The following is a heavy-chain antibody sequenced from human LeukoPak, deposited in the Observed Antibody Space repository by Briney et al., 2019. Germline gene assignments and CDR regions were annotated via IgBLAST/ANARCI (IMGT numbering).Heavy chain of an antibody. D-gene: IGHD4-17*01. Sequence: GGSLRLSCAASGFTFSSYAMNWVRQAPGKGLEWVSVISGSGGSTSYADSVKGRFTIPRDNSKNTLYLQMNGLGVEDTAVYYCAKGGEYLTGGAFYWGQGTLVTVSS. CDR2: ISGSGGST. V-gene: IGHV3-23*01. CDR3: AKGGEYLTGGAFY. CDR1: GFTFSSYA. J-gene: IGHJ4*02.